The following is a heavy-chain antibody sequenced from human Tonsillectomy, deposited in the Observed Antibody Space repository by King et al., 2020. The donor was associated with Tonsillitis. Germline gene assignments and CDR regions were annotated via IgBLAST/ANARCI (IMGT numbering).Heavy chain of an antibody. CDR1: GFTFSSYG. CDR3: ARLGGYYCDY. V-gene: IGHV3-23*04. D-gene: IGHD2-15*01. J-gene: IGHJ4*02. CDR2: LSGSGGRT. Sequence: VQLVESGGGLVQPGGSLRLSCAASGFTFSSYGMTWVRQAPGKGLDWVSSLSGSGGRTYYAGSVKGRFTISRDTSKNTLYLQMNSLRAEETAVYYCARLGGYYCDYWGQGTLVTVSS.